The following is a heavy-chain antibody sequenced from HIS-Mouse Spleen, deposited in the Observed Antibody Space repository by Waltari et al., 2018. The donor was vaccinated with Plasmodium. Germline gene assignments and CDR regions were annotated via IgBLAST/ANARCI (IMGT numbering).Heavy chain of an antibody. CDR2: IKQDGSEK. D-gene: IGHD3-10*01. J-gene: IGHJ4*02. CDR1: GFNLSSYW. CDR3: ARARAPDY. V-gene: IGHV3-7*04. Sequence: EVQLVESGGGWVQPGGSLRRACAASGFNLSSYWMSWVRKGPGKGREWVANIKQDGSEKYYVDSVKGRFTISRDNAKNSLYLQMNSLRAEDTAVYYCARARAPDYWGQGTLVTVSS.